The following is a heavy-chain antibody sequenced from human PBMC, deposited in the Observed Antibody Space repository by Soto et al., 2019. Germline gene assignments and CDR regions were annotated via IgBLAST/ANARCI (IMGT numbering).Heavy chain of an antibody. CDR1: GGSISSGGYY. V-gene: IGHV4-31*03. J-gene: IGHJ4*02. D-gene: IGHD3-10*01. CDR2: IYYSGST. Sequence: SETLSLTCTVSGGSISSGGYYWSWIRQHPGKGLEWIGYIYYSGSTYYNPSLKSRVTISVDTSKNQFSLKLSSVTAADTAVYYCARVERNYYGSGTFFDYWGQGTLVTVSS. CDR3: ARVERNYYGSGTFFDY.